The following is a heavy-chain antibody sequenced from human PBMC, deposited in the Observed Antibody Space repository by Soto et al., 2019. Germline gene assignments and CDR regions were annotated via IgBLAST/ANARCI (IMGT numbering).Heavy chain of an antibody. D-gene: IGHD6-19*01. CDR2: IIPTLGTP. CDR1: GGIFSNFA. V-gene: IGHV1-69*01. J-gene: IGHJ4*02. Sequence: QVQLVHSGAEVKKPGSSVKVSCKASGGIFSNFAFNWMRQAPGQGLEWMGGIIPTLGTPHYAQKFLGRVTITADESTRTVYMAMSSLTVEDTAVYYCARGGLGAYDYWGQGTLVIVSS. CDR3: ARGGLGAYDY.